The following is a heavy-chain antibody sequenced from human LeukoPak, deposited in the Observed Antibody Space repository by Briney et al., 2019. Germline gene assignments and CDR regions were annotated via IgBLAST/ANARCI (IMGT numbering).Heavy chain of an antibody. D-gene: IGHD5-18*01. CDR2: IYPGDSDT. Sequence: GESLQISCKGSGDISNNYWIGWVRQMPGKGLEEMGSIYPGDSDTKYSPSFQGQVTISVDKSINTAYPQWSSLKASDAAMYYCARLGGAAMVDYWGERTLVTVSS. J-gene: IGHJ4*02. CDR1: GDISNNYW. CDR3: ARLGGAAMVDY. V-gene: IGHV5-51*01.